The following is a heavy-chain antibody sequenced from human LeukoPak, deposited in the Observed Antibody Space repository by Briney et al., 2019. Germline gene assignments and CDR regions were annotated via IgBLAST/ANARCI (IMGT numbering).Heavy chain of an antibody. CDR2: INTNTGNP. Sequence: ASVKVSCKASGYTFTSYAMNWVRQAPGQGLEWMGWINTNTGNPTYAQGFTGRFVFSLDTSVSTAYLQISSLKAEDTAVYYCAREGREMATIGPSPHFDYWGQGTLVTVSS. CDR1: GYTFTSYA. V-gene: IGHV7-4-1*02. CDR3: AREGREMATIGPSPHFDY. J-gene: IGHJ4*02. D-gene: IGHD5-24*01.